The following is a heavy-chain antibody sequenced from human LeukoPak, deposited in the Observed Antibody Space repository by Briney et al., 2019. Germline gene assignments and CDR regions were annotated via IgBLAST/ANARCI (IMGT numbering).Heavy chain of an antibody. Sequence: SGGSWRLSCAASGFPFSSNSMNWFRQAQGKGLEWVSYISSSSSTIYYADSVKGRFTISRDNAKNSLYLQMNSLRAEDTAVYYCARVKGYSYGLVDYWGQGTLVTVSS. CDR1: GFPFSSNS. CDR3: ARVKGYSYGLVDY. J-gene: IGHJ4*02. D-gene: IGHD5-18*01. V-gene: IGHV3-48*01. CDR2: ISSSSSTI.